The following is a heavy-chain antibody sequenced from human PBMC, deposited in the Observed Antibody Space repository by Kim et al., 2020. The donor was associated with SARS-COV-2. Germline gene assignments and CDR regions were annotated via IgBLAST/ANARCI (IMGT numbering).Heavy chain of an antibody. V-gene: IGHV3-23*01. CDR3: AKYSIVVTEEGARFDY. J-gene: IGHJ4*02. D-gene: IGHD2-15*01. Sequence: SVKGRFTISRDNSKNTLYLQMNSLRAEDTAVYYCAKYSIVVTEEGARFDYWGQGTLVTVSS.